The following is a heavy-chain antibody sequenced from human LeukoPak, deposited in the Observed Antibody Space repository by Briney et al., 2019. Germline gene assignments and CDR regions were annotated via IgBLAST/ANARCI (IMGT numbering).Heavy chain of an antibody. V-gene: IGHV3-74*01. CDR1: GFTVSSNY. CDR2: IASDGSVT. J-gene: IGHJ6*02. CDR3: ARDRSSFNGMDV. Sequence: GGSLRLSCAASGFTVSSNYMTWVRQAPGKGLVWVSRIASDGSVTNYADSVKGRFTISRDNAKNTLYLQMNSLRVEDTAVYYCARDRSSFNGMDVWGQGTTVTVSS.